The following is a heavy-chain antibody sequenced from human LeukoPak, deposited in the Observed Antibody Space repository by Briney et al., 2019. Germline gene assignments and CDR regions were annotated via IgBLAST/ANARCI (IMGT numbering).Heavy chain of an antibody. CDR1: GFTFSDYY. CDR2: ISSSGSTI. Sequence: GGSLRLSCAASGFTFSDYYMSWIRQAPGKGLEWVSYISSSGSTIYYADSVKGRFTISRDNAKNSLYLQMNSLRAEDTAVYYCARDRRYIVVVPTDAFDIWGQGTMVTVSS. V-gene: IGHV3-11*04. D-gene: IGHD2-2*01. J-gene: IGHJ3*02. CDR3: ARDRRYIVVVPTDAFDI.